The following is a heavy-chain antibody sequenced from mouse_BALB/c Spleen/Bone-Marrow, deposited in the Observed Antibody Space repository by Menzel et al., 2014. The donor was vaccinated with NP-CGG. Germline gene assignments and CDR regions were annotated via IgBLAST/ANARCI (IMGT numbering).Heavy chain of an antibody. CDR2: ISSGGSYT. CDR1: GFAFSSYD. V-gene: IGHV5-9*02. Sequence: EVKLVESGGGLVKPGGSLKLSCAASGFAFSSYDMSWVRQTPEKRLEWVATISSGGSYTYYPDSVKGRFTISRDNARITLYLQTSSLRSEDTALYYCARHHGSRYAMDYWGQGTSVTVSS. CDR3: ARHHGSRYAMDY. D-gene: IGHD1-1*01. J-gene: IGHJ4*01.